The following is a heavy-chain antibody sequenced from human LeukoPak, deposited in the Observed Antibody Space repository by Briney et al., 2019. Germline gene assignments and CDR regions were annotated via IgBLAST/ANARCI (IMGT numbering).Heavy chain of an antibody. Sequence: VGSLRLSREVSGFISSDYNMHCVCEAPGKGLEWVAVVQNDGTNKYYAISVKGRFTMSRYNSKNVVFLQMKTLRAEDTAVYYCAKGDDSGWHSTLFIAFWGQGTLVTVSS. CDR1: GFISSDYN. V-gene: IGHV3-30*02. CDR3: AKGDDSGWHSTLFIAF. D-gene: IGHD6-19*01. J-gene: IGHJ4*02. CDR2: VQNDGTNK.